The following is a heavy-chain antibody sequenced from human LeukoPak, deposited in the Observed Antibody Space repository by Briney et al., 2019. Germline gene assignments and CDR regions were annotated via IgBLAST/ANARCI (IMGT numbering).Heavy chain of an antibody. D-gene: IGHD3-10*01. J-gene: IGHJ4*02. CDR3: AGHGGDASGSSKFDY. V-gene: IGHV4-39*01. CDR2: VYYSGSA. Sequence: SETLSLTCTVSGDSITSTSYYWGWIRQPPGKGLEWIGRVYYSGSALHNPSLQSRVTLSVDTSKNQFSLKLISVTAADTAVYHCAGHGGDASGSSKFDYWGQGTPLIVSS. CDR1: GDSITSTSYY.